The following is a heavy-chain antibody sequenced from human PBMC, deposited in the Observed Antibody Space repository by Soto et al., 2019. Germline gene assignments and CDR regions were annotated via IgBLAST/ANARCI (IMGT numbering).Heavy chain of an antibody. D-gene: IGHD4-17*01. CDR2: ISGSGAST. CDR3: AKTPGVITVTTSFDH. V-gene: IGHV3-23*01. Sequence: GGSLRLSCVASGFTFNKYALAWVRQAPGKGLEWVSAISGSGASTYDADSVRGRFTISRDNSNNTLYLQMNSLRAEDTAVYYCAKTPGVITVTTSFDHWGQGTLVTVSS. J-gene: IGHJ4*02. CDR1: GFTFNKYA.